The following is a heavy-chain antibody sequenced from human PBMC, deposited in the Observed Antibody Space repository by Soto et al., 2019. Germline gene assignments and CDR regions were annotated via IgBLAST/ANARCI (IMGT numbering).Heavy chain of an antibody. V-gene: IGHV1-69*06. CDR1: GGTFSSYA. CDR2: IIPIFGTA. J-gene: IGHJ5*02. D-gene: IGHD2-21*02. CDR3: ARLIVQENCGGDCPAA. Sequence: QVQLVQSGAEVKKPGSSVKVSCKASGGTFSSYAISWVRQAPGQGLEWMGGIIPIFGTANYAQKFQGRVTITADKSTSPAYRELSSLRSQDRAVYYCARLIVQENCGGDCPAAWGQGTLVTVSS.